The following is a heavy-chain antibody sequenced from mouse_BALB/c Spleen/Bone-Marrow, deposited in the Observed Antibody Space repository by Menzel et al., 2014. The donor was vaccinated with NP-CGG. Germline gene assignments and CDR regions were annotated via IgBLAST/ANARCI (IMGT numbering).Heavy chain of an antibody. CDR3: ARSGDYDDWYFDF. J-gene: IGHJ1*01. CDR1: GYTFTEYN. V-gene: IGHV1-18*01. CDR2: INPYIGGT. D-gene: IGHD2-4*01. Sequence: VQLQQSGPELVKPGASVKISCKTSGYTFTEYNMHWVKQSHGKSLEWIGGINPYIGGTNYNQKFKGKATLTVDKSSSTVYMDLRSLTSDDSAVYYCARSGDYDDWYFDFWGAGTTVTVSS.